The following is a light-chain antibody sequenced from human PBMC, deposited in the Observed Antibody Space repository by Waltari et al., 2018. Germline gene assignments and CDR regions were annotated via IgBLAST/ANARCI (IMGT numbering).Light chain of an antibody. CDR3: QQRANWPPLT. CDR2: EAS. Sequence: EVVLTQSPATLTLSQGERATFSCRASQSVYNFLAWYQQKPDQAPRLLIYEASQRATGIPARFSGSGSGTDFTLTISNLEPEDVAVYYCQQRANWPPLTFGGGTKVEIK. CDR1: QSVYNF. V-gene: IGKV3-11*01. J-gene: IGKJ4*01.